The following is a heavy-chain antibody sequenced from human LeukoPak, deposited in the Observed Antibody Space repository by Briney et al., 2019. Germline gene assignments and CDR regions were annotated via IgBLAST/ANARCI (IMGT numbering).Heavy chain of an antibody. V-gene: IGHV4-34*01. D-gene: IGHD4-23*01. CDR1: GGSFSGYY. Sequence: PSETLSLTCAVYGGSFSGYYWSWIRQPLGKGLERIGEINHSGSTNYNPSLKSRVTISVDTSKNQLSLKLSSVTAADTAVYYCARGYLSYYGGNSGSAWFDPWGQGTLVTVSS. CDR2: INHSGST. CDR3: ARGYLSYYGGNSGSAWFDP. J-gene: IGHJ5*02.